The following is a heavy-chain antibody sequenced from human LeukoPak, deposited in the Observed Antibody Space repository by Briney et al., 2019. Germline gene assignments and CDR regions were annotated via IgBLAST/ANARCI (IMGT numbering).Heavy chain of an antibody. J-gene: IGHJ4*02. D-gene: IGHD2-2*01. CDR1: GGSINGGNYY. CDR3: ARVSYQEGVDY. Sequence: SSETLSLTCTVSGGSINGGNYYWTWLRQPAGKGLEWIGRISPSGSTNHNPSLTSRVTISVDTSKNQFSLKLNFVTAADTAVYYCARVSYQEGVDYGGQGTLVTVSS. V-gene: IGHV4-61*02. CDR2: ISPSGST.